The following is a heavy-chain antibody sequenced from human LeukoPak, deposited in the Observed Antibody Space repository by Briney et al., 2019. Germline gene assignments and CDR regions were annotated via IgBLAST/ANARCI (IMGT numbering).Heavy chain of an antibody. J-gene: IGHJ4*02. CDR1: GFTFRNNV. V-gene: IGHV3-30-3*01. Sequence: PGGSLGLSCAASGFTFRNNVIHWVRQAPGKGLEWVAVTSSDLNVKLYADSVKGRFTISRDNSRSTLYLQMNSLRPEDTAIYYCAREGYYGSGSPPSLYFDYWGQGTLVTVSS. D-gene: IGHD3-10*01. CDR2: TSSDLNVK. CDR3: AREGYYGSGSPPSLYFDY.